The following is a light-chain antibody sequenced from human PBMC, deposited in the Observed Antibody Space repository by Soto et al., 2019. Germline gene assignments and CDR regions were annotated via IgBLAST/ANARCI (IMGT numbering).Light chain of an antibody. V-gene: IGLV2-11*01. CDR2: DVS. CDR1: SSDVGGYNY. J-gene: IGLJ1*01. CDR3: CSYAGSYGV. Sequence: QSVRSHPLSVSWSPGHSVTISCTGTSSDVGGYNYVSWYQQHPGKAPKLMIYDVSKRPSGVPDRFSGSKSGNTASLTISGLQAEDEADYYCCSYAGSYGVFGTGTKVTAL.